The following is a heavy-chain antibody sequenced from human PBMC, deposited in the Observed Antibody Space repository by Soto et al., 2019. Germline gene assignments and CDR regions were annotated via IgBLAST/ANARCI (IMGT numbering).Heavy chain of an antibody. CDR2: ISGSGGST. V-gene: IGHV3-23*01. J-gene: IGHJ4*02. Sequence: GGSLRLSCAASGFTFSNYAVTWVRQAPGKGLEWVSTISGSGGSTYYADSVKGRFTISRDNSKNTLYLQMNSLRAEDTAVYNCARDNGIAASAFGYWVQVTLVTVSS. CDR3: ARDNGIAASAFGY. CDR1: GFTFSNYA. D-gene: IGHD6-13*01.